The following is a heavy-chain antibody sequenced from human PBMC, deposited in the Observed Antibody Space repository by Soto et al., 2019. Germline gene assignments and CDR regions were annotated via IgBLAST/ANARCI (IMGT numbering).Heavy chain of an antibody. Sequence: QVQLVQSGAEVKKPGASVKISCKASGYTFTSYAMHSVRQAPGQRLEWMGWINAGNGNTKYSQKFQGRVNITRNTSASTGYIELSSLRSEDTAVYYCPRGYGAPIGWFDPWGQGTRVTVSS. V-gene: IGHV1-3*01. D-gene: IGHD1-20*01. CDR3: PRGYGAPIGWFDP. CDR1: GYTFTSYA. J-gene: IGHJ5*02. CDR2: INAGNGNT.